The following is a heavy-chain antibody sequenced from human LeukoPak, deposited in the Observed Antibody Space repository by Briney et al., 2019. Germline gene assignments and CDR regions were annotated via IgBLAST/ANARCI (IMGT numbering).Heavy chain of an antibody. D-gene: IGHD3-10*01. CDR1: GGSISSGSYY. J-gene: IGHJ6*02. CDR3: ASRDYYGSGSYYYYYGMDV. Sequence: SETLSLTCTVSGGSISSGSYYWGWIRQPPGKGLEWIGSIYYSGSTYYNPSLKSRVTISVDTSKNQFSLKLSSVTAADTAVYYCASRDYYGSGSYYYYYGMDVWGQGTTVTVSS. V-gene: IGHV4-39*01. CDR2: IYYSGST.